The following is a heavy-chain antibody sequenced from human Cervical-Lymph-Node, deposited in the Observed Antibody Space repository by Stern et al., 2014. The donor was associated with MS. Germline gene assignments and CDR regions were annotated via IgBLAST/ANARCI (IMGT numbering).Heavy chain of an antibody. CDR2: ISSGSSYT. CDR3: ARGIAAAGNFDY. CDR1: GFTFSDYD. J-gene: IGHJ4*02. D-gene: IGHD6-13*01. Sequence: VQLEESGGGLVKPGGSLRLSCAASGFTFSDYDMSWIRQAPGKGLEWASYISSGSSYTSYADSVKGRFTISRDNAKNSLYLQMNSLRAEDTAVYYCARGIAAAGNFDYWGQGTLVTVSS. V-gene: IGHV3-11*06.